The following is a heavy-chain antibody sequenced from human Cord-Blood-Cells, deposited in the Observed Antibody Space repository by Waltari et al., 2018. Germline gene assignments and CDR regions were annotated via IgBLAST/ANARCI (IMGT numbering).Heavy chain of an antibody. D-gene: IGHD3-3*01. Sequence: VQLQQSGPGLAKPSQTLALTCAIPGDSVPSNSHAWNWIRQSPSRGLEWLGRTYYRSKWYNDYAVSVKSRITINPDTSKNQFSLQLNSVTPEDTAVYYCARGTIFGVVMYYFDYWGQGTLVTVSS. V-gene: IGHV6-1*01. CDR1: GDSVPSNSHA. J-gene: IGHJ4*02. CDR2: TYYRSKWYN. CDR3: ARGTIFGVVMYYFDY.